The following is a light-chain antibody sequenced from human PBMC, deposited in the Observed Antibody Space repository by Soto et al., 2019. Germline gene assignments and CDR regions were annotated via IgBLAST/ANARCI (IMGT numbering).Light chain of an antibody. V-gene: IGKV3-20*01. J-gene: IGKJ2*01. CDR3: QQYGSSPLST. CDR2: GAS. Sequence: IVLTPSPCPLSLSPGERATLSCRASQSVSSSYLAWYQQKPGQAPRLLIYGASSRATGIPDRFSGSGAGTDFTLTISRLEPEDFAVYYCQQYGSSPLSTFGQGTKLEIK. CDR1: QSVSSSY.